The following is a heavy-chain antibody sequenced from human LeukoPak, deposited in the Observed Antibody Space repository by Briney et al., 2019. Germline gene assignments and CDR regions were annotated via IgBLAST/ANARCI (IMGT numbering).Heavy chain of an antibody. D-gene: IGHD3-10*01. CDR2: INPNSGGT. CDR1: GYTFTGYY. V-gene: IGHV1-2*02. Sequence: ASVKVSCKASGYTFTGYYIHWVRQAPGQGLEWMGWINPNSGGTNYAQKFQGRVTMTRDTSIRTAYMELSRLRSDDTAVYYCARGDYYGTGMDVWGQGTTVTASS. CDR3: ARGDYYGTGMDV. J-gene: IGHJ6*02.